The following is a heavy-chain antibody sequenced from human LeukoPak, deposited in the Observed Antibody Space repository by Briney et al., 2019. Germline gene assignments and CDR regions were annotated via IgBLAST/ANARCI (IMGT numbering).Heavy chain of an antibody. J-gene: IGHJ4*02. CDR2: IYSDSSA. Sequence: GGSLRLSCAASGVTVNYNFMSWVRQAPGKGLEWVSVIYSDSSADYADSVKGRFTISRDDAQDTLYLQMNSLRAGDTAVYYCARAPRPFDNSDYYFDYWGQGSLVTVSS. CDR3: ARAPRPFDNSDYYFDY. CDR1: GVTVNYNF. D-gene: IGHD3-22*01. V-gene: IGHV3-53*01.